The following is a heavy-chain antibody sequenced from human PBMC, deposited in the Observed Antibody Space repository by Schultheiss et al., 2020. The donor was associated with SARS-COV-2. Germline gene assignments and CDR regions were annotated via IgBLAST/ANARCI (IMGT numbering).Heavy chain of an antibody. CDR1: GYSIRSGYY. D-gene: IGHD3-3*01. V-gene: IGHV4-61*01. CDR3: ARGRPDYDFWSGLGVGFDP. CDR2: IYYSGST. Sequence: SETLSLTCTVSGYSIRSGYYWGWIRQPPGKGLEWIGYIYYSGSTNYNPSLKSRVTISVDTSKNQFSLKLSSVTAADTAVYYCARGRPDYDFWSGLGVGFDPWGQGTLVTVSS. J-gene: IGHJ5*02.